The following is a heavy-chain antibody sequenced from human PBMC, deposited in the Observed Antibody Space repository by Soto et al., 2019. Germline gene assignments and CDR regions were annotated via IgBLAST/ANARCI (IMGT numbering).Heavy chain of an antibody. CDR3: ARVACGYSGYDSWSCFGAFDI. CDR1: GFTFSSYS. V-gene: IGHV3-21*01. CDR2: ISSSSSYI. D-gene: IGHD5-12*01. Sequence: GGSLRLSCAASGFTFSSYSMNWVRQAPGKGLEWVSSISSSSSYIYYADSVKGRFTISRDNAKNSLYLQMNSLRAEDTAVYYCARVACGYSGYDSWSCFGAFDIWGQGTMVTVSS. J-gene: IGHJ3*02.